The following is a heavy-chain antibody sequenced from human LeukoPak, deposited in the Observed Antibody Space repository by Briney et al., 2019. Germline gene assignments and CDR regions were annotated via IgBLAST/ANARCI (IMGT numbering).Heavy chain of an antibody. CDR3: ARDDGGLGESLPDY. Sequence: GGSLRLSCAASGFTFSSYSMNWVRQAPGKGLEWVSSISSSSSYIYYADSVKGRFTISRDNAKNSLYLQMNSLRAEDTAVYYCARDDGGLGESLPDYWGQGTLVTVSS. CDR1: GFTFSSYS. CDR2: ISSSSSYI. D-gene: IGHD3-16*01. V-gene: IGHV3-21*01. J-gene: IGHJ4*02.